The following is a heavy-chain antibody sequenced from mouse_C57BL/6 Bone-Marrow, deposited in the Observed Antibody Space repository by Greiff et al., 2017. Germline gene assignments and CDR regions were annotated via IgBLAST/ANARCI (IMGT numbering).Heavy chain of an antibody. CDR3: ALELGDY. Sequence: QVQLQQPGAELVRPGSSVKLSCKASGYTFTSYWMHWVKQRPIQGLEWIGNIDPSDSETPYNQQFKDKATLTVDKSSSTAYMQLSSLTSEDSAVYYCALELGDYWGQGTTLTVSS. CDR1: GYTFTSYW. V-gene: IGHV1-52*01. J-gene: IGHJ2*01. CDR2: IDPSDSET. D-gene: IGHD4-1*01.